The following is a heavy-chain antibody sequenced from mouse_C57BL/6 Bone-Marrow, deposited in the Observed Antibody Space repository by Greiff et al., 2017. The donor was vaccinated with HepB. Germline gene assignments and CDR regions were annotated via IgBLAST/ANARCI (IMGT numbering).Heavy chain of an antibody. CDR3: ARKGVYYDYDPVYAMDY. Sequence: EVKLMESGGGLVKPGGSLKLSCAASGFTFSDYGMHWVRQAPEKGLEWVAYISSGSSTIYYADTVKGRFTISRDNAKNTLFLQMTSLRSEDTAMYYCARKGVYYDYDPVYAMDYWGQGTSVTVSS. J-gene: IGHJ4*01. CDR1: GFTFSDYG. CDR2: ISSGSSTI. D-gene: IGHD2-4*01. V-gene: IGHV5-17*01.